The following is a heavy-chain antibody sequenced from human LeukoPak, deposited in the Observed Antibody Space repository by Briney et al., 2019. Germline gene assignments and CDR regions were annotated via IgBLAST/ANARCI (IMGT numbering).Heavy chain of an antibody. CDR3: ARDWGSGWSDY. D-gene: IGHD6-19*01. CDR1: GYTFTSYY. Sequence: ASVKVSCKASGYTFTSYYIHWARQAPGQGLEWVGIINPSSGSITYAQKFQGRVTMTRDTSTSTVYMELSGLRSEDTAVYYCARDWGSGWSDYWGQGTLVTVSS. CDR2: INPSSGSI. V-gene: IGHV1-46*01. J-gene: IGHJ4*02.